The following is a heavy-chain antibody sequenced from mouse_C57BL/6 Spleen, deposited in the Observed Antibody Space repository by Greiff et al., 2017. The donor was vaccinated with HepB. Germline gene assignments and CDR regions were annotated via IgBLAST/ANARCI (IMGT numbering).Heavy chain of an antibody. J-gene: IGHJ4*01. CDR1: GFTFSSYG. CDR2: ISSGGSYT. D-gene: IGHD2-4*01. V-gene: IGHV5-6*02. Sequence: DVMLVESGGDLVKPGGSLKLSCAASGFTFSSYGMSWVRQTPDKRLEWVATISSGGSYTYYPDSVKGRFTISRDNAKNTLYLQMSSLKSEDTAMYYCARGDDYAYAMDYWGQGTSVTVSS. CDR3: ARGDDYAYAMDY.